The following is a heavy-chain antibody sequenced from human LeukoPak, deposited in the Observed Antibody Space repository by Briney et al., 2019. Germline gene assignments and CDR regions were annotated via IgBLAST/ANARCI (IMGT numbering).Heavy chain of an antibody. J-gene: IGHJ4*02. CDR3: ARHRYYYGSGNSY. Sequence: SETLSLTCAVSGGSISSSSYYWGWIRQPPGKGLEWIGSIYYSGSTYYNPSLKSRVTISVDTSKNQFSLKLSSVTAADPAVYYCARHRYYYGSGNSYWGEGTLVTVSS. V-gene: IGHV4-39*01. CDR1: GGSISSSSYY. CDR2: IYYSGST. D-gene: IGHD3-10*01.